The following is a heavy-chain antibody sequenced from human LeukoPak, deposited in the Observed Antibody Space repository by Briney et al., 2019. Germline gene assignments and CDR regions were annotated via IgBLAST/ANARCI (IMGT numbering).Heavy chain of an antibody. D-gene: IGHD3-3*01. CDR3: ATAINDFWSGTFDY. CDR1: GYTFTSYG. V-gene: IGHV1-18*01. J-gene: IGHJ4*02. CDR2: ISAYNGNT. Sequence: ASVNVSCKASGYTFTSYGISWVRQAPGQGLEWMGWISAYNGNTNYAQKLQGRVTMTTDTSTSTAYMELRSLRSDDTAVYYCATAINDFWSGTFDYWGQGTLVTVSS.